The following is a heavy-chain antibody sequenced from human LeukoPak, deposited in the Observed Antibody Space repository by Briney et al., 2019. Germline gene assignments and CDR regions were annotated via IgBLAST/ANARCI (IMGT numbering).Heavy chain of an antibody. CDR1: GFTFSSYE. J-gene: IGHJ3*02. CDR3: AKSYSNSRRDAFDI. Sequence: GGSLRLSCAASGFTFSSYEMNWVRQAPGKGLEWVSYISSSGSTIYYADSVKGRFTISRDDAKNSLYLQMNSLRAEDTAVYYCAKSYSNSRRDAFDIWGQGTMVTVSS. CDR2: ISSSGSTI. D-gene: IGHD6-6*01. V-gene: IGHV3-48*03.